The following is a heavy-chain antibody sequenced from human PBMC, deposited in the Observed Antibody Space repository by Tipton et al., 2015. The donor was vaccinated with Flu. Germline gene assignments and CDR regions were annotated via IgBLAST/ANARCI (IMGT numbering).Heavy chain of an antibody. Sequence: QVQLVQSGAEVKKPGASVKVSCKASGYTFTGYYMHWVRQAPGQGLEWMGWINPNSGGTNYAQKFQGRVTMTRDTSISTAYMELSRLRSDDTAVYYCALFEGNGRGSYYPLDYYYYYGMDVWGQGTTVTVSS. J-gene: IGHJ6*02. CDR1: GYTFTGYY. V-gene: IGHV1-2*02. CDR3: ALFEGNGRGSYYPLDYYYYYGMDV. CDR2: INPNSGGT. D-gene: IGHD1-26*01.